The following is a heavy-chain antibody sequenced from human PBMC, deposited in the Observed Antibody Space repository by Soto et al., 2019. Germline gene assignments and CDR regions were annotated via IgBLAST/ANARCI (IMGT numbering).Heavy chain of an antibody. CDR2: MNPNSGNT. D-gene: IGHD4-17*01. J-gene: IGHJ5*02. Sequence: QVQLVQSGAEVKKPGASVKVSCKASGYTFTSYDINWVRQATGQGFVYLGWMNPNSGNTGYVKKYQGRVTITRAPSMSPGYMELSRLPSQDTAVYYCARGIKYGDYLSWFAPWVPGAPVTVAS. CDR1: GYTFTSYD. V-gene: IGHV1-8*01. CDR3: ARGIKYGDYLSWFAP.